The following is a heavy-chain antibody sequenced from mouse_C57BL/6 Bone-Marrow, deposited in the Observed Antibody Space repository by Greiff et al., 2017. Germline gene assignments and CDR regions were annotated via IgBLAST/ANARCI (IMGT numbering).Heavy chain of an antibody. D-gene: IGHD1-1*01. CDR1: GYTFTSYW. Sequence: QVQLKQPGAELVKPGASVKMSCKASGYTFTSYWITWVKQRPGQGLEWIGDIYPGSGSTNYNEKFKSKATLTVDTSSSTAYMQLSSLTSEDSAVYYCARYSYFGSSYAMDYWGQGTSVTVSS. J-gene: IGHJ4*01. CDR2: IYPGSGST. CDR3: ARYSYFGSSYAMDY. V-gene: IGHV1-55*01.